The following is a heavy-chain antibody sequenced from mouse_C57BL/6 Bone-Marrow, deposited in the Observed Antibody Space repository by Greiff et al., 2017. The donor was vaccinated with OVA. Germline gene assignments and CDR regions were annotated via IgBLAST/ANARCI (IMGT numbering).Heavy chain of an antibody. V-gene: IGHV1-69*01. D-gene: IGHD3-2*02. CDR2: IDPSDSYT. CDR1: GYTFTSYW. J-gene: IGHJ2*01. CDR3: ARFGSSGRDY. Sequence: QVQLQQPGPELVMPGASVMLSCKASGYTFTSYWMHWVKQRPGQGLEWIGEIDPSDSYTNYNQKFKGKSTLTVDKSSSTAYMQLSSLTSEDSAVYYCARFGSSGRDYWGQGTTLTVSS.